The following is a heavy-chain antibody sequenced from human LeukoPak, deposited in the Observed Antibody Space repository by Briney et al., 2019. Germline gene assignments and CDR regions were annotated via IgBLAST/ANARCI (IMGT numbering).Heavy chain of an antibody. CDR2: IYSGGST. CDR1: GFMVSSNY. V-gene: IGHV3-53*01. CDR3: ARGKDDAFDI. J-gene: IGHJ3*02. Sequence: PGGSLRLSRAASGFMVSSNYMSWVRQAPGKGLEWVSVIYSGGSTYYAGSVKGRFTTSRDNSKNTLYLQMNSLRAEDTAMYYCARGKDDAFDIWGQGTMVTVSS.